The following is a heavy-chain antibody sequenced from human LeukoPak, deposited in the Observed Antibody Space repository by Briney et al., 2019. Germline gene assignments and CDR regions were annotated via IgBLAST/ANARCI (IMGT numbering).Heavy chain of an antibody. CDR2: IYYSGST. Sequence: PSETLSLTCTVSGVSISSGDYYWSWIRLPPGKGLEWIGYIYYSGSTYYNPSLKSRVTISVDTSKNQFSLKLSSVTAADTAVYYCARGGGEYFQHWGQGTLVTVSS. CDR3: ARGGGEYFQH. CDR1: GVSISSGDYY. D-gene: IGHD6-25*01. J-gene: IGHJ1*01. V-gene: IGHV4-30-4*08.